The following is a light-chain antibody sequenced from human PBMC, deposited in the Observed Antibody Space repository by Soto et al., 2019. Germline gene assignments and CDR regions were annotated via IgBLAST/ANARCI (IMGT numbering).Light chain of an antibody. CDR1: SSDVGAYNY. J-gene: IGLJ3*02. CDR2: DVN. CDR3: TSYTTSSTGV. V-gene: IGLV2-14*03. Sequence: QSVLTHPASVSGSPGQSITISCTGTSSDVGAYNYVSWCQHHPGKAPKLIIYDVNNRPSGVSNRFSGSKSGNTASLTISGLQADDEAYYYCTSYTTSSTGVFGGGTKLTVL.